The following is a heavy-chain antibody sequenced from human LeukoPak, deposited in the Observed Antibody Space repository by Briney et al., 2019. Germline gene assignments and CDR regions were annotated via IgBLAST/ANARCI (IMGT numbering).Heavy chain of an antibody. D-gene: IGHD2-15*01. J-gene: IGHJ4*02. CDR3: AKDLGYSGGHCFDY. Sequence: PGGSLRLSCAASGFTFSSFSMNWVRQAPGKGLEWVSFITGSSSTIYYADSVKGRFTISRDNSKNTLYLQMNSLRAEDTAVYYCAKDLGYSGGHCFDYWGQGTLVTVSS. CDR1: GFTFSSFS. V-gene: IGHV3-48*01. CDR2: ITGSSSTI.